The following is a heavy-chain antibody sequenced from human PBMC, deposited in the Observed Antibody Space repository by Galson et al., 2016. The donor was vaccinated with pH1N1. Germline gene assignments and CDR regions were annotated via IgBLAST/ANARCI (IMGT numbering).Heavy chain of an antibody. D-gene: IGHD5-18*01. J-gene: IGHJ4*02. Sequence: SLRLSCAASGFIFSNSWMHWVRQAPGKGLLWVARTNGDGSNTNYADSAKGRFTISRDNAKNTLYLQMDSLRAEDTAVYYCARGVDTGGRWGQGTLVTVSS. CDR3: ARGVDTGGR. CDR2: TNGDGSNT. CDR1: GFIFSNSW. V-gene: IGHV3-74*01.